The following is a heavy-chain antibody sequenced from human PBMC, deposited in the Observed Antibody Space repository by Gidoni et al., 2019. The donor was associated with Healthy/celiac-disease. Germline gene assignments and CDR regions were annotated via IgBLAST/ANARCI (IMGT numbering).Heavy chain of an antibody. J-gene: IGHJ4*02. CDR2: INPSGGST. V-gene: IGHV1-46*01. Sequence: QVQLVQSGAEVKKPGASVKVYCKASGYTFTSYYMHWVRQAPGQWLEWMGIINPSGGSTSYAQKFHGRVTMTRDTSTSTVYMELSSLRSEDTAVYYCARGPRDDAPPDYWGQGTLVTVSS. CDR1: GYTFTSYY. CDR3: ARGPRDDAPPDY.